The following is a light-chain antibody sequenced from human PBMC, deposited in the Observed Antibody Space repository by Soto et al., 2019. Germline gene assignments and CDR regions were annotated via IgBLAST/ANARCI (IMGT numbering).Light chain of an antibody. J-gene: IGKJ2*01. CDR1: QSIPSY. CDR2: DAS. Sequence: EIVLTQSPATLSLSPGERATLSCRASQSIPSYLAWYQQKPGQAPRLLIYDASDRATGISARFSGSGSGTDFTLTISSLEPEDFAVYYCQQRGDWPLYTFGQGTKLEIK. V-gene: IGKV3-11*01. CDR3: QQRGDWPLYT.